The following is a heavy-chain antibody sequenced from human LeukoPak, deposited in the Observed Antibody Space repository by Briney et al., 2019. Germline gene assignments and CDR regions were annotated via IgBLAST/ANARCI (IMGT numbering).Heavy chain of an antibody. CDR2: SYQSGSGSS. Sequence: PSETLSLTCSVSGGSIISSNYYWGWIRQPPGKGLEWIGSSYQSGSGSSYYNPSLKSRVTIFGDTPKNQFFLRLSSVTAADTAVYYCASTLRFLPYRRFDYWGQGTLVTVPS. CDR1: GGSIISSNYY. D-gene: IGHD3-3*01. J-gene: IGHJ4*02. CDR3: ASTLRFLPYRRFDY. V-gene: IGHV4-39*01.